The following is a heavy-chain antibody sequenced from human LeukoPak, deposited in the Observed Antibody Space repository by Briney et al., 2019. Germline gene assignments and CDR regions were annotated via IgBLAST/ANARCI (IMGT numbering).Heavy chain of an antibody. J-gene: IGHJ4*02. D-gene: IGHD3-10*01. Sequence: ASVKVSCKASGYTFTSYDINWVRQATGQGLEWMGWMNPNSGNTGYAQKFQGRVTMTRNTSISTAYMELSSLRSEDTAVYYCAREAADMYYYGSGSSTYVDYWGQGTLVTVSS. CDR1: GYTFTSYD. CDR3: AREAADMYYYGSGSSTYVDY. V-gene: IGHV1-8*01. CDR2: MNPNSGNT.